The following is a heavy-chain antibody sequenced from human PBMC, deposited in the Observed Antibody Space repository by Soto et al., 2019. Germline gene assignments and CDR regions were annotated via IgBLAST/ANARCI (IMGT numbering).Heavy chain of an antibody. CDR3: AHDNSGYYFYSFDN. J-gene: IGHJ4*02. V-gene: IGHV1-69*01. CDR1: GGSIKNFA. CDR2: FIPIFGTT. Sequence: QVQLVQSGAEVKRPGSSLKVSCKASGGSIKNFAISWVRQAPGQGPEWMGGFIPIFGTTYYAQKFQGRVTIIADESTSTLNMELRALTSEDTAVYYCAHDNSGYYFYSFDNWGQGTLVTVS. D-gene: IGHD3-22*01.